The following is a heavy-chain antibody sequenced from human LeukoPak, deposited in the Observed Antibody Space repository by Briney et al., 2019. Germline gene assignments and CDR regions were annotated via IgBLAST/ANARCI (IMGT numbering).Heavy chain of an antibody. CDR3: ARDAYYYDSSEPYIYYSYYYYMDV. J-gene: IGHJ6*03. V-gene: IGHV3-21*05. CDR1: GFTLSSYS. CDR2: ISSRSAFI. Sequence: PGGSLRLSCEASGFTLSSYSMNWVRQAPGKGLEWVSYISSRSAFIYYADSVKGRFTISRDNANNSLYLQMNSLSPEDTAVYYCARDAYYYDSSEPYIYYSYYYYMDVWGKGTLVTVSS. D-gene: IGHD3-22*01.